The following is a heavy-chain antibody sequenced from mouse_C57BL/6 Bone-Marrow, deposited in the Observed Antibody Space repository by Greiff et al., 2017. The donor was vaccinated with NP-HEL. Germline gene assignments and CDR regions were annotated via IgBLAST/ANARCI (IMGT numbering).Heavy chain of an antibody. CDR1: GFNIKDDY. CDR2: IDPENGDT. J-gene: IGHJ3*01. D-gene: IGHD2-4*01. CDR3: TPYDYDGAY. V-gene: IGHV14-4*01. Sequence: VQLQQSWAELVRPGASVKLSCTASGFNIKDDYMHWVKQRPEQGLEWIGWIDPENGDTEYASKFQGKATITADTSSNTAYLQLSSLTSEDTAVYYCTPYDYDGAYWGQGTLVTVSA.